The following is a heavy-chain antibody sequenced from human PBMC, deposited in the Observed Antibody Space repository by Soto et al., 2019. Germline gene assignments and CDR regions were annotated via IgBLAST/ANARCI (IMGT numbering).Heavy chain of an antibody. CDR2: IIPILGIA. J-gene: IGHJ4*02. D-gene: IGHD2-21*01. V-gene: IGHV1-69*08. CDR3: ARDQGRDPSHNY. Sequence: QVQLVQSGAEVKKPGSSVKVSCKASGGTFSSYTISWVRQAPGQGLEWMGRIIPILGIANYAQKFQGRVAITADNSTSTADTELSSLRSEETAVDYCARDQGRDPSHNYWGQGTLVTVSS. CDR1: GGTFSSYT.